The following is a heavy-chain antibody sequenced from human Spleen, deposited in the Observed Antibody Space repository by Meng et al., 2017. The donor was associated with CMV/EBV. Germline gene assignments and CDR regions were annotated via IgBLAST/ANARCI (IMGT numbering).Heavy chain of an antibody. Sequence: ASVKVSCKVSGHTLSKLCRHWVRQAPGQGLEWMGWISAYNGNTNYAQKLQGRVTMTTDTSTSTAYMELRSLRSDDTAVYYCARDPHIVVVPAAYYYYYGMDVWGQGTTVTVSS. D-gene: IGHD2-2*01. V-gene: IGHV1-18*01. CDR2: ISAYNGNT. CDR1: GHTLSKLC. J-gene: IGHJ6*02. CDR3: ARDPHIVVVPAAYYYYYGMDV.